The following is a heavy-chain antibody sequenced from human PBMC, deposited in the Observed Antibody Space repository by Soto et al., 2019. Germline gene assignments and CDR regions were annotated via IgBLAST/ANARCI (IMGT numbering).Heavy chain of an antibody. D-gene: IGHD1-26*01. V-gene: IGHV4-30-4*01. CDR2: IYYTGNT. Sequence: QVQLKESGPGLVKPSQTLSLTCSVSGGSIGSGDYYWSWVRQSPGKGLEWIGYIYYTGNTYYNPSLGSRVTFSVDTSQNQLSLRLSDVTVADTAVYYCARDSRRRADSGTRPLYYFDYWGQGTLVTLSS. CDR1: GGSIGSGDYY. J-gene: IGHJ4*02. CDR3: ARDSRRRADSGTRPLYYFDY.